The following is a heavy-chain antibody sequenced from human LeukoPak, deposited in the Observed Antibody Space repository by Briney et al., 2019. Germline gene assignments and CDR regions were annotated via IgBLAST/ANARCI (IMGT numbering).Heavy chain of an antibody. D-gene: IGHD6-19*01. CDR1: GGTFSSYA. V-gene: IGHV1-69*13. CDR2: IIPIFGTA. J-gene: IGHJ4*02. Sequence: SVKVSCKASGGTFSSYAISWVRQAPGQGLEWMGGIIPIFGTANYAQKFQGRVTITADESTSTAYMELSSLRSEDTAVYYCARAEAGFTLRPHFDYWGQGTLVTVSS. CDR3: ARAEAGFTLRPHFDY.